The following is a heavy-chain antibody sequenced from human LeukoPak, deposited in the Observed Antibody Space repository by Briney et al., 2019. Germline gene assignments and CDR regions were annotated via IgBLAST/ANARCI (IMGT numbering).Heavy chain of an antibody. Sequence: GASVKVSCKASGGTFSSYAISWVRQAPGQGLEWMGWISAYNGNTNYAQKLQGRVTMTTDTSTSTAYMELRSLRSDDTAVYYCARVPPAWSGSADYYYYYYMDVWGKGTTVTVSS. CDR3: ARVPPAWSGSADYYYYYYMDV. V-gene: IGHV1-18*01. J-gene: IGHJ6*03. D-gene: IGHD3-3*01. CDR1: GGTFSSYA. CDR2: ISAYNGNT.